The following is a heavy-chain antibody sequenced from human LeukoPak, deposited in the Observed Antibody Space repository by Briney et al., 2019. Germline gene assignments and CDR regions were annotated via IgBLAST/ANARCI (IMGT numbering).Heavy chain of an antibody. D-gene: IGHD6-19*01. CDR2: MNPNSGNT. CDR3: ARAGLYYYYMDV. V-gene: IGHV1-8*01. CDR1: GYTFTSYD. J-gene: IGHJ6*03. Sequence: ASVKVSCKASGYTFTSYDINWVRQATGQGLEWMGWMNPNSGNTGYAQKFQGRVTMTRNTSISTAYMELSSLRSEDTAAYYCARAGLYYYYMDVWGKGTTVTVSS.